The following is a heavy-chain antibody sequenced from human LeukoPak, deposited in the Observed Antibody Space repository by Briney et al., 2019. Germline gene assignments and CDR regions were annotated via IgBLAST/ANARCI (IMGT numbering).Heavy chain of an antibody. J-gene: IGHJ4*02. V-gene: IGHV3-48*01. Sequence: GGSLRLSCAASGFTFSSYSMNWVRQAPGKGLEWVSCISSSSSTIYYADSVKGRFTISRDNAKNSLYLQMNSLRAEDTAVYYCARGPKGGVDYWGQGTLVTVSS. CDR2: ISSSSSTI. CDR1: GFTFSSYS. CDR3: ARGPKGGVDY.